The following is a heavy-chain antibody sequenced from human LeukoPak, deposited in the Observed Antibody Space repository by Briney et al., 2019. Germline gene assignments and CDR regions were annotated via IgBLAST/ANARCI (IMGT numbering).Heavy chain of an antibody. Sequence: SVKVSCKASGGTFSSYAISWVRQAPGQGLEWMGGIIPILGTANYAQKFQGRVTITADKSTSTAYMELSRLRSDDTAVYYCARVSEYNWFDPWGQGTLVTVSS. CDR1: GGTFSSYA. CDR2: IIPILGTA. V-gene: IGHV1-69*10. J-gene: IGHJ5*02. CDR3: ARVSEYNWFDP.